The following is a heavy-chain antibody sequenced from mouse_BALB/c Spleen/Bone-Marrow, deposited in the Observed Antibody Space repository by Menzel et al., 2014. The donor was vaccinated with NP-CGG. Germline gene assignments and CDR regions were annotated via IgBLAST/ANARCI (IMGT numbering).Heavy chain of an antibody. J-gene: IGHJ2*01. Sequence: DGQLQESGGGLGQPGGSRKLSCAASGFTFSSFAMHWVRQAPEKGLEWVAYISSGSSTIYYADTVMGRFTISRDNPKNTLFLQMTSLRSEDTAVYYCARSGSSSGFFDYRGQGPPLTASS. CDR2: ISSGSSTI. CDR3: ARSGSSSGFFDY. V-gene: IGHV5-17*02. CDR1: GFTFSSFA. D-gene: IGHD1-1*01.